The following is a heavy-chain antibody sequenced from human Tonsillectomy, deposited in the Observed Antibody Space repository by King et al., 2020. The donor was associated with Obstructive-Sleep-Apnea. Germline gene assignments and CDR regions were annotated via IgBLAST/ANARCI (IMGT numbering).Heavy chain of an antibody. V-gene: IGHV3-48*04. Sequence: VQLVESGGGLVQPGGSLRLSCAASGFTFSSYSMNWVRQAPGKGLEWVSYISSSSSTIYYADSGKGRFTISRDNAKNSLYLQMNSLRAEDTAVYYWASQKSPDYYDSSGSPSWVNWGQGTLVTVSS. J-gene: IGHJ4*02. D-gene: IGHD3-22*01. CDR2: ISSSSSTI. CDR1: GFTFSSYS. CDR3: ASQKSPDYYDSSGSPSWVN.